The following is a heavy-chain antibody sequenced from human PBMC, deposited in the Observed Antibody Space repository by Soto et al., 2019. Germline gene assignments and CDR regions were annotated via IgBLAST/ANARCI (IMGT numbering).Heavy chain of an antibody. V-gene: IGHV3-15*01. CDR2: IKSRADGGTA. CDR1: GFTFSNAW. J-gene: IGHJ4*02. Sequence: EVQLVESGGGLVKPGGSLRLSCAASGFTFSNAWMSWVRQAPGKGLEWVGRIKSRADGGTADHAAPVKGRFAISRDDLKNTPYLQMNSLKTEDTAVYYCATLGGNLGAFDYWGQGTLVTVSS. D-gene: IGHD3-16*01. CDR3: ATLGGNLGAFDY.